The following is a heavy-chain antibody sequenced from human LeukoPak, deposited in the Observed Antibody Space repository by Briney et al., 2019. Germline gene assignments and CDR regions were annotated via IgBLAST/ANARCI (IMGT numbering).Heavy chain of an antibody. CDR3: ARETLWFGELLNRDAFDI. CDR1: GYTFTSYY. Sequence: ASVKVSCKASGYTFTSYYMHWVRQAPGQGLEWMGWISAYNGNTNYAQKLQGRVTMTTDTSTSTAYMELRSLRSDDTAVYYCARETLWFGELLNRDAFDIWGQGTMVTVSS. D-gene: IGHD3-10*01. V-gene: IGHV1-18*04. J-gene: IGHJ3*02. CDR2: ISAYNGNT.